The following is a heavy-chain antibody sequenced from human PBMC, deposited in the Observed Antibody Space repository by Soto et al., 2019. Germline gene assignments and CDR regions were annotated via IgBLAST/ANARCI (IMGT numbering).Heavy chain of an antibody. CDR2: SSTSGRTT. CDR3: AKDGNWLGVLLDL. D-gene: IGHD6-19*01. Sequence: SLRLSCVVSGIDFGNYAMTWVRQAPGKGLGWVAISSTSGRTTYHEDSVRGRFTISRDNSKNTMYLHMTNLRAEDTAVYYCAKDGNWLGVLLDLWGQGTTVTVSS. V-gene: IGHV3-23*01. CDR1: GIDFGNYA. J-gene: IGHJ4*02.